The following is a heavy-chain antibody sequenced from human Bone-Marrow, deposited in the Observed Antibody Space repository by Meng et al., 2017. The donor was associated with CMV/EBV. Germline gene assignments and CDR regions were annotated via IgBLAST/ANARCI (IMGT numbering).Heavy chain of an antibody. CDR3: SRGLLDLLMADTAMVYWFDP. CDR2: ISSSGTTK. V-gene: IGHV3-48*03. D-gene: IGHD5-18*01. J-gene: IGHJ5*02. Sequence: GGSLRLSCIASGYPFSDYDMNWVRQAPGKGLQWVSFISSSGTTKYYTDSVKGRFTISRDNAHNRLFLQMDSLRVEDTAVYYCSRGLLDLLMADTAMVYWFDPWGQGTLVTVSS. CDR1: GYPFSDYD.